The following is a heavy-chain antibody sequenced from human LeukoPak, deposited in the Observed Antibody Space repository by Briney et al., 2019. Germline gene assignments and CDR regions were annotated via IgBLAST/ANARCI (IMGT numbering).Heavy chain of an antibody. CDR1: GLSVSSNY. V-gene: IGHV3-66*01. CDR3: ARVPNGDLDY. J-gene: IGHJ4*02. CDR2: IYRDGSS. Sequence: GGSLRLSCVASGLSVSSNYMSWVRQAPGKGLEWVSVIYRDGSSYYAESVKGRFTISRDNAKNSLYLQINSLRAEDTAVYYCARVPNGDLDYWGQGTLVTVSS. D-gene: IGHD4-17*01.